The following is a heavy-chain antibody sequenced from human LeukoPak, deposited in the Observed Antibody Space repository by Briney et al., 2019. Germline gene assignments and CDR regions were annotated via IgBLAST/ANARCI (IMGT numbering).Heavy chain of an antibody. D-gene: IGHD3-10*01. CDR2: IYHSGST. CDR3: ARATMVRGALGFDP. Sequence: PSQTLSLTCAVSGGSISSGGYSWSWIRQPPGRGLEWFGYIYHSGSTYYNPSPKSRVTISVDRSKNQFSLKLSSVTAADTAVYYCARATMVRGALGFDPWGQGPLATVSS. J-gene: IGHJ5*02. CDR1: GGSISSGGYS. V-gene: IGHV4-30-2*01.